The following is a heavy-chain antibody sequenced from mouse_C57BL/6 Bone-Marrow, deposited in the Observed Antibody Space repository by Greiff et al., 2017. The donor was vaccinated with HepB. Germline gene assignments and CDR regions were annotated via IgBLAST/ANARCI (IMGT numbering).Heavy chain of an antibody. V-gene: IGHV1-64*01. Sequence: QVQLQQSGAELVKPGASVKLSCKASGYTFTSYWMHWVKQRPGQGLEWIGMIHPNSGSTNYNEKFKSKATLTVDKSSSTAYMQLSSLTSEDSAVYYCASNPTNWGPDYWGQGTTLTVSS. D-gene: IGHD4-1*01. CDR3: ASNPTNWGPDY. J-gene: IGHJ2*01. CDR1: GYTFTSYW. CDR2: IHPNSGST.